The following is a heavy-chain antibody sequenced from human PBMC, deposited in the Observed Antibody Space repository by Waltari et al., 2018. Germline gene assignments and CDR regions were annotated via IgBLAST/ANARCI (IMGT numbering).Heavy chain of an antibody. V-gene: IGHV3-48*01. J-gene: IGHJ5*02. D-gene: IGHD2-2*01. CDR1: GFTFSSYS. CDR3: SRGGRASTSHNWFDP. CDR2: ISSSSSTI. Sequence: EVQLVESGGGLVQPGGSLRLSCEASGFTFSSYSMNWVRQAPGKGLEWVSYISSSSSTIYYAYSVKGRFTISRDNSKNSLYLKMNSRRAVDTALYYWSRGGRASTSHNWFDPWGRGTLVTVSS.